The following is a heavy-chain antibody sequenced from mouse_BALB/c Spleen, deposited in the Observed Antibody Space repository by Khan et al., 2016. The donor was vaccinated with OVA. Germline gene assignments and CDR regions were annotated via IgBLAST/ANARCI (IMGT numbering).Heavy chain of an antibody. V-gene: IGHV5-6*02. J-gene: IGHJ3*01. D-gene: IGHD1-1*01. Sequence: EVMLVESGGDLVKPGGSLKLSCAASGFTFSTYGMSWVRQTPDKRLEWVATVSTGGGYTYYPDSVKGRFTISRDNAKNTLYLQMSSLTSEDTAMFYCARLAYYYDSEGFAYWGQGTLVTVSA. CDR2: VSTGGGYT. CDR3: ARLAYYYDSEGFAY. CDR1: GFTFSTYG.